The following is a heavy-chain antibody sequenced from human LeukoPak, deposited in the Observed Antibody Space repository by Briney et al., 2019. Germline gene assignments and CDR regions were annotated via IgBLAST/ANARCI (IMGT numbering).Heavy chain of an antibody. Sequence: KPSETLSLTCTVSGASISSSSYYWGWIRQPPGKGLEWFGSIYYSGSTYYSPSLKSRVTISVDTSKNQFSLKLTSVTAADTAVYYCARETRLMGYSSGLGFNYWGQGTLVTVSS. CDR3: ARETRLMGYSSGLGFNY. V-gene: IGHV4-39*02. D-gene: IGHD6-19*01. CDR2: IYYSGST. CDR1: GASISSSSYY. J-gene: IGHJ4*02.